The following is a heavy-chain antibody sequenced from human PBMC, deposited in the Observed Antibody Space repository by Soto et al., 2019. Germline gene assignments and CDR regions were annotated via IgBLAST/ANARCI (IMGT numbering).Heavy chain of an antibody. D-gene: IGHD1-7*01. CDR3: ARIGITGTTRTSYYYYGMDV. V-gene: IGHV3-23*01. J-gene: IGHJ6*02. Sequence: ETLSLTCAVYGGSFSGYYWSWIRQPPGKGLEWVSAISGSGGSTYYADSVKGRFTISRDNSKNTLYLQMNSLRAEDTAVYYCARIGITGTTRTSYYYYGMDVWGQGTTVTVSS. CDR2: ISGSGGST. CDR1: GGSFSGYY.